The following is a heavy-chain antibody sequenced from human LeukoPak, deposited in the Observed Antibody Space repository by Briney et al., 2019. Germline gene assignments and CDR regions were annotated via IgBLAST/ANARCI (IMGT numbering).Heavy chain of an antibody. V-gene: IGHV5-51*01. J-gene: IGHJ4*02. CDR1: GYSFSSYS. CDR3: ARQYYDFWSGYPRQTYYFDY. Sequence: GESLKISCKGLGYSFSSYSIGWVRQMPGKGLEWMGIIYPDVSDTRYCPSFQGQVTISADKSFSTAYLQWSSLKASDTAMYYCARQYYDFWSGYPRQTYYFDYWGQGTLVTVSS. D-gene: IGHD3-3*01. CDR2: IYPDVSDT.